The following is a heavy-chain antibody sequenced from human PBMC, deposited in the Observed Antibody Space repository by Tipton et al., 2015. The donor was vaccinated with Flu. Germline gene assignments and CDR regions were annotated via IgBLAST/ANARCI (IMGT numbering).Heavy chain of an antibody. J-gene: IGHJ6*02. CDR3: ARSVVGSGSQYPVGYYYYGMDV. V-gene: IGHV4-34*01. CDR2: IDHSGTT. CDR1: GGSFSGYY. D-gene: IGHD3-10*01. Sequence: TLSLTCVVHGGSFSGYYWSWIRRSPGKGLEWIGEIDHSGTTNYSPSLKSRVTISRDTPKIQFSLNMGSVTAADTAVYYCARSVVGSGSQYPVGYYYYGMDVWGQGTTVTVSS.